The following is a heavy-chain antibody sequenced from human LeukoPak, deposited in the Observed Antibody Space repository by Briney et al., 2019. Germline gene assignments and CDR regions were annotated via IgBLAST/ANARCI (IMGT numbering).Heavy chain of an antibody. CDR3: ARDSGRGYYQYYFDY. J-gene: IGHJ4*02. V-gene: IGHV5-51*01. Sequence: GESLKISCKGFGYRFTTYWIGWVRQMPGKGLEWMGIIYPGDSNTRHSPSFQGQVTIPADKSVSTVYLQWSSLKASDTAMYYCARDSGRGYYQYYFDYWGQGTLVTVSS. D-gene: IGHD3-22*01. CDR2: IYPGDSNT. CDR1: GYRFTTYW.